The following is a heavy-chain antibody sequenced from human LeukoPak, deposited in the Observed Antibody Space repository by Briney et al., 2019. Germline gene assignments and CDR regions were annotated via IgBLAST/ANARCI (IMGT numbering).Heavy chain of an antibody. J-gene: IGHJ6*03. CDR3: ARRRGYSYGYYYYMDV. D-gene: IGHD5-18*01. Sequence: SETLSLTCTVSGGSISSSSYYWGWIRQPPGKGLEWIGSIYYSGSTYYNPSLKSRVTISVDTSKNQFSLKLSSVTAADTAVYYCARRRGYSYGYYYYMDVWGKGTTVTVSS. V-gene: IGHV4-39*01. CDR2: IYYSGST. CDR1: GGSISSSSYY.